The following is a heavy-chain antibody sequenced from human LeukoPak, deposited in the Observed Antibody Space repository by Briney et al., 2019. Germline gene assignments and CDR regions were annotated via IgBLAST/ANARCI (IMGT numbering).Heavy chain of an antibody. J-gene: IGHJ4*02. D-gene: IGHD1-26*01. Sequence: ASVKVSCKASGYTFTGYYMHWVRQAPGQGLEWMGWINPNSGGTNYAQKFQGRVTITRDTSASTAYMELSSLRSEDTAVYYCASGRGSYSGGIDYWGQGTLVTVSS. V-gene: IGHV1-2*02. CDR1: GYTFTGYY. CDR2: INPNSGGT. CDR3: ASGRGSYSGGIDY.